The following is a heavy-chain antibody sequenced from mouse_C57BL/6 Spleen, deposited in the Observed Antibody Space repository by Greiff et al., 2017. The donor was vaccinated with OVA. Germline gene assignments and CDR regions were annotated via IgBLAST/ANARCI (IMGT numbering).Heavy chain of an antibody. Sequence: QVQLQQPGAELVMPGASVKLSCKASGYTFTSYWMHWVKQRPGQGLEWIGEIDPSDSYTNYNQKFKGKSTLTVDKSSSTAYMQLSSLTSEDSAVYDCARGGNYSNYGYAMDYWGQGTSVTVSS. D-gene: IGHD2-5*01. J-gene: IGHJ4*01. CDR1: GYTFTSYW. CDR2: IDPSDSYT. V-gene: IGHV1-69*01. CDR3: ARGGNYSNYGYAMDY.